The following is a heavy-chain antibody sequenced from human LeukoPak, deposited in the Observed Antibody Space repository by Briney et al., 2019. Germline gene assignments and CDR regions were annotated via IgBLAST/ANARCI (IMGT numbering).Heavy chain of an antibody. J-gene: IGHJ4*02. CDR1: GGSISSYY. CDR2: IYYSGST. D-gene: IGHD3-22*01. V-gene: IGHV4-59*01. CDR3: AREGHYYDGSGYVH. Sequence: PSETLSLTCTVSGGSISSYYWSWIRQPPGKGLEWIGYIYYSGSTNYNPSLKSRVTISVDTSKNQFSLKLSSVTAADTAVYYCAREGHYYDGSGYVHWGQGTLVTVSS.